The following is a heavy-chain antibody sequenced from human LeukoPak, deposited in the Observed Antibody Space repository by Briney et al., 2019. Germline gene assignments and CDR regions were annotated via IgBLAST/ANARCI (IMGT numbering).Heavy chain of an antibody. V-gene: IGHV3-49*04. D-gene: IGHD4-23*01. J-gene: IGHJ4*02. Sequence: GGSPRLSCTASGFMFGGYAVSWVRQAPGKGLEWVGFIRSKSYGGTTEYAASVKGRFTISRDDSKSIAYLQMNSLKTGDTAVYYCSRAVAHLDYWGQGTLVTVSS. CDR3: SRAVAHLDY. CDR1: GFMFGGYA. CDR2: IRSKSYGGTT.